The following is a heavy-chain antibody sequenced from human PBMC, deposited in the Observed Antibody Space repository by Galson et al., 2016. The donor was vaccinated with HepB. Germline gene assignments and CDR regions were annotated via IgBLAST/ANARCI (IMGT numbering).Heavy chain of an antibody. D-gene: IGHD1-7*01. CDR1: GFTLSGYV. Sequence: SLRLXCAASGFTLSGYVMAWVRLAPGTGLEWXSSVTGDGVVXHYAESVKGRFTISRENSKNXVYLHMNSLRGEDTAIYYCVSPPVGSIWNYLDLWGQGTQVTVSS. V-gene: IGHV3-23*01. J-gene: IGHJ4*02. CDR3: VSPPVGSIWNYLDL. CDR2: VTGDGVVX.